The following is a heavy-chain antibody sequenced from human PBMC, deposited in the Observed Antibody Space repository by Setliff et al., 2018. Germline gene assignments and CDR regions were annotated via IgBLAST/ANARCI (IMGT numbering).Heavy chain of an antibody. CDR1: GYTFTSYY. CDR3: ARAPYYYDSSGYYAPRYGMDV. J-gene: IGHJ6*02. Sequence: ASVKVSCKASGYTFTSYYMHWVRQAPGQGLEWMGIINPSGGSTSYAQKFQGRVTMTRDTSTSTVYMELSSLRSEDTAVYYCARAPYYYDSSGYYAPRYGMDVWGQGTTVTVSS. V-gene: IGHV1-46*01. D-gene: IGHD3-22*01. CDR2: INPSGGST.